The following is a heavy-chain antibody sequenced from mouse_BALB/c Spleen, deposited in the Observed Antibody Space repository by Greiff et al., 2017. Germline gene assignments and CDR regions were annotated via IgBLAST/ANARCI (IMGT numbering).Heavy chain of an antibody. CDR2: IWAGGST. CDR1: GFSLTSYG. CDR3: ASTMITTEFAY. V-gene: IGHV2-9*02. D-gene: IGHD2-4*01. J-gene: IGHJ3*01. Sequence: VKLVESGPGLVAPSQSLSITCTVSGFSLTSYGVHWVRQPPGKGLEWLGVIWAGGSTNYNSALMSRLSISKDNSKSQVFLKMNSLQTDDTAMYYCASTMITTEFAYWGQGTLVTVSA.